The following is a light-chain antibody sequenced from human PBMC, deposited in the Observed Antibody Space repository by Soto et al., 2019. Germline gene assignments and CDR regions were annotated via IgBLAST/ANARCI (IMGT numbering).Light chain of an antibody. Sequence: DIVWTHCPGTLFLSPGQRGTLSCRASQSVSNNYLAWYQQKPGQAPRLLIYGASNRATGIPDRFSGSGSGTDFTLTISRLEPEDFEVYYCQQYGSSGTFGQGTKVDIK. V-gene: IGKV3-20*01. CDR3: QQYGSSGT. CDR2: GAS. CDR1: QSVSNNY. J-gene: IGKJ1*01.